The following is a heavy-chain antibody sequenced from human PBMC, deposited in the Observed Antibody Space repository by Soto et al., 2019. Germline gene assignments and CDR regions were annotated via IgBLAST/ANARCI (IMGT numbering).Heavy chain of an antibody. D-gene: IGHD2-15*01. CDR1: GFTFSDYY. V-gene: IGHV3-11*01. CDR3: ARASYCDY. CDR2: ISSRSGSDI. Sequence: QVPLVESGGGLVKPGGSLRLSCAASGFTFSDYYMTWIRQAPGKGLEWVSYISSRSGSDIYYADSVKGRFTISRDNARNSLYLQMNSLRAEDTAVYYCARASYCDYWGQGTLVTVSS. J-gene: IGHJ4*02.